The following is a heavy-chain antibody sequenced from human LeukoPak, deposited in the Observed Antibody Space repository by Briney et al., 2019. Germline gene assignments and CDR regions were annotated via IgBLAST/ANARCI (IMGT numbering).Heavy chain of an antibody. V-gene: IGHV4-30-2*01. CDR2: IYHSGST. Sequence: PSETLSLTCTVSGGSISSSSYYWGWIRQPPGKGLEWIGYIYHSGSTYYNPSLKSRVTISVDRSKNQFSLKLSSVTAADTAVYYCAREGDSPAFDIWGQGTMVTVSS. D-gene: IGHD3-16*01. J-gene: IGHJ3*02. CDR3: AREGDSPAFDI. CDR1: GGSISSSSYY.